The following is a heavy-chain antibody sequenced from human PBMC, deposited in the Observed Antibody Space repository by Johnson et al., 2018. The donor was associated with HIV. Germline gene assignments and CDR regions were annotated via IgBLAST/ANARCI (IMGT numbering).Heavy chain of an antibody. CDR3: ARDLRFDRLVQGRVIISGVFDM. Sequence: QVQLVESGGGVVQPGRSLRLSCAASGFTISSYGMHWVRQAPGKGLEWVAVISYGGSNKYYADSVKGRFTVSRDNSKNTLYLQMNSLRAEDTAVYYCARDLRFDRLVQGRVIISGVFDMWGQGTVVHVSS. CDR2: ISYGGSNK. J-gene: IGHJ3*02. V-gene: IGHV3-30*03. D-gene: IGHD3-10*01. CDR1: GFTISSYG.